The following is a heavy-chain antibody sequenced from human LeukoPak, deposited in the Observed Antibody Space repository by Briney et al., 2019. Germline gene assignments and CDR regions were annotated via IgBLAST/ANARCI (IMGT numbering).Heavy chain of an antibody. Sequence: GGSLRLSCAASGFTFSSYSMNWVCQAPGKGLEWVSSISSSSSYIYYADSVKGRFTISRDNAKNSLYLQMNSLRAEDTAVYYCARDGVSRDGYWGQGTLVTVSS. CDR3: ARDGVSRDGY. D-gene: IGHD5-24*01. J-gene: IGHJ4*02. CDR2: ISSSSSYI. CDR1: GFTFSSYS. V-gene: IGHV3-21*01.